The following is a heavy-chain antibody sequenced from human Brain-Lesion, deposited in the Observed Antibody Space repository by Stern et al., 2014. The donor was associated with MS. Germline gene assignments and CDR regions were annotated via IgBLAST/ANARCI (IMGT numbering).Heavy chain of an antibody. D-gene: IGHD3-3*01. CDR3: ARDQRGITIFGVVTDYYYLGMDV. CDR2: INPNTGGT. Sequence: VQLVESGAEVKKPGASVKVSCKTSGYIFTGYYIHWVRQAPGQGLEWIAWINPNTGGTTYAQKFQGRVTMSRDTSISTAYVELSSLTSDDTAVYYCARDQRGITIFGVVTDYYYLGMDVWGQGTTVTVSS. J-gene: IGHJ6*02. V-gene: IGHV1-2*02. CDR1: GYIFTGYY.